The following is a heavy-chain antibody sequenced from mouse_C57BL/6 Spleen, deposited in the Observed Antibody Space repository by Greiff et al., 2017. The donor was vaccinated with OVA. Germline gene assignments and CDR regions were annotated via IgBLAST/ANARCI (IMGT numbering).Heavy chain of an antibody. CDR3: AKAVYYGNLFDY. V-gene: IGHV14-3*01. CDR1: GFNIKNTY. J-gene: IGHJ2*01. Sequence: EVQLVESVAELVRPGASVKLSCTASGFNIKNTYMHWVKQRPEQGLEWIGRIDPANGNTKYAPKFQGKATITADTSSNTAYLQLSSLTSEDTAIYYCAKAVYYGNLFDYWGQGTTLTVSS. D-gene: IGHD2-1*01. CDR2: IDPANGNT.